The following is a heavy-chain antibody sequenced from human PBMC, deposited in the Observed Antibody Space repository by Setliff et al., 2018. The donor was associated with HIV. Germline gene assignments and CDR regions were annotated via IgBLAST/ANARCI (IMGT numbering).Heavy chain of an antibody. CDR3: ARPPPSLQHFDFVFDS. J-gene: IGHJ4*02. CDR1: GFTFDDYA. Sequence: GGSLRLSCAASGFTFDDYAMHWVRQAPGKGLEWVSGISWNSGNIGYADSVKGRSTISRDNAKNSLYLQLNSLRVEDTAVYFCARPPPSLQHFDFVFDSWGLGTLVTVSS. V-gene: IGHV3-9*01. CDR2: ISWNSGNI. D-gene: IGHD3-9*01.